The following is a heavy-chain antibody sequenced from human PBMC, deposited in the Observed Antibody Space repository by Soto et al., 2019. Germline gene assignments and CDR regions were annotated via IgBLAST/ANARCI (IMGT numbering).Heavy chain of an antibody. CDR3: ARHPGYCSGSSCYGYYTMDV. V-gene: IGHV4-31*01. Sequence: SETLSLTCTVSGGSISSGGYSWSWIRQHPGKGLEWIGYIYNGGNTYYNPSLESQVTKSVDTPKNQFSLELSSVTAADTAVYSCARHPGYCSGSSCYGYYTMDVWGQGTTVTVSS. D-gene: IGHD2-2*01. CDR1: GGSISSGGYS. CDR2: IYNGGNT. J-gene: IGHJ6*02.